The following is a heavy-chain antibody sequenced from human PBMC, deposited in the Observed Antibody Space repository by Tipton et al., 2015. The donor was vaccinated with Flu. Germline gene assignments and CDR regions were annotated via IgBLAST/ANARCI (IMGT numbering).Heavy chain of an antibody. D-gene: IGHD2-2*01. V-gene: IGHV3-9*01. Sequence: SLRLSCAASGFTFSNAYLSWVRQAPGKGLEWVSGIRWSSGSIGYADSVKGRFTISRDNAKNSLYLQMSSLRAEDTALYYCAKVQDCSSISCYSAFDLWGQGTMVTVSS. J-gene: IGHJ3*01. CDR1: GFTFSNAY. CDR2: IRWSSGSI. CDR3: AKVQDCSSISCYSAFDL.